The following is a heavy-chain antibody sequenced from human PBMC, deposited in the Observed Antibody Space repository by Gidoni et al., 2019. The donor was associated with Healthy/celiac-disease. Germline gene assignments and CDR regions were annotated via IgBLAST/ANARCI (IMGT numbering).Heavy chain of an antibody. CDR1: GFSLSNARMG. Sequence: QVTLKESGPVLVKPPDTLTLTCTVSGFSLSNARMGVSWFRQPPGKALEWLAHIFSNAEKAYSTTLKSRLTISKDTSKSQVVLTMTNMDPVDTATYYCARIAEYGDYVWWFDPWGQGTLVTVSS. J-gene: IGHJ5*02. CDR3: ARIAEYGDYVWWFDP. CDR2: IFSNAEK. D-gene: IGHD4-17*01. V-gene: IGHV2-26*01.